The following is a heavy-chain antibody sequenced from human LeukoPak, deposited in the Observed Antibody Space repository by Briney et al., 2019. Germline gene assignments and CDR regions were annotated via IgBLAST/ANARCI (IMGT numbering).Heavy chain of an antibody. J-gene: IGHJ3*02. Sequence: SETLSLTCTVSGGSLNDYYWSWVRQPPGKGLEWIGYIYYNGSTKCNPSLKSRVTISVDTSKNQFSLRLSSVTAADTAVYYCARVASIRYFDWLLEDDAFDIWGQGTMVTVSS. D-gene: IGHD3-9*01. CDR1: GGSLNDYY. CDR3: ARVASIRYFDWLLEDDAFDI. V-gene: IGHV4-59*01. CDR2: IYYNGST.